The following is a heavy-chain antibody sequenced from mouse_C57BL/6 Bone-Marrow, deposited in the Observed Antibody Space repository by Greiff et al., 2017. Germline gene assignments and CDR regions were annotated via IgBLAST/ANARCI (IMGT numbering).Heavy chain of an antibody. Sequence: QVQLQQSGAELARPGASVKLSCKASGYTFTSYGISWVKQRTGQGLEWIGEIYPRSGNTYYNEKFKGKATLTADKSSSTAYMELRSLTSEDSAVYFCARARVRQRGWFAYWGQGTLVTVSA. CDR2: IYPRSGNT. D-gene: IGHD2-14*01. CDR3: ARARVRQRGWFAY. J-gene: IGHJ3*01. V-gene: IGHV1-81*01. CDR1: GYTFTSYG.